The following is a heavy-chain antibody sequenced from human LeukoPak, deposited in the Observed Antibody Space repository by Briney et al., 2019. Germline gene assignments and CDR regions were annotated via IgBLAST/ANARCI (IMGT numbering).Heavy chain of an antibody. Sequence: GGSLRLSCTASGFTISNNHMSWVRQAPGKGLEWVSTIYSGGSTYYADSVKGRFTISRDNSKNTLYLQMNNLRAEDTAVYYCARDLLELPKFYYYGMNIWGQGTTVTVSS. V-gene: IGHV3-53*01. J-gene: IGHJ6*02. D-gene: IGHD1-26*01. CDR1: GFTISNNH. CDR3: ARDLLELPKFYYYGMNI. CDR2: IYSGGST.